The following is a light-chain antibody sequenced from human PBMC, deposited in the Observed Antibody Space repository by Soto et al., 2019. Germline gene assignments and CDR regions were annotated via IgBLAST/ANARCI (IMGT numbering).Light chain of an antibody. J-gene: IGLJ1*01. V-gene: IGLV1-51*01. CDR1: SSNIGNNF. Sequence: SVLTQPPSVSAAPGQKVTISCSGSSSNIGNNFVTWYQQLPGTAPKLLIYDNNKRPSGIPDRFSGSQSGTSATLGITGLQTGDEAVYYCGSWDSSLTYVFGTGT. CDR2: DNN. CDR3: GSWDSSLTYV.